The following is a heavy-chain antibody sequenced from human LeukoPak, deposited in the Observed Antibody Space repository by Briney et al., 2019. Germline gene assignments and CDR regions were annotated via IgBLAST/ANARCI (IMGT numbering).Heavy chain of an antibody. CDR3: ARDSGYSYVFDY. V-gene: IGHV4-61*02. J-gene: IGHJ4*02. CDR1: GGSISSGSYY. Sequence: SQTLSLTCTVSGGSISSGSYYWSWIRPPAGKGLEWIGRIYTSRSTNYNPSLKSRVTISVDTSKNQFSLKLSSVTAADTAVYYCARDSGYSYVFDYWGQGTLVTVSS. CDR2: IYTSRST. D-gene: IGHD5-18*01.